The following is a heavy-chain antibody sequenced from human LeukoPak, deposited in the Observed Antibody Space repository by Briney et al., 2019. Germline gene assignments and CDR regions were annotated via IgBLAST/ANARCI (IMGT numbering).Heavy chain of an antibody. Sequence: SETLSLTCTVSGDSISSYYWSWIRQPAGKGLEWIGRIYTSGSTNYNPSLKSRVTMSVDTSKNQFSLKLSSVTAADTAVYYCARAVYGQQLGYYFYYMDVWGKGTTVTVSS. D-gene: IGHD6-13*01. CDR2: IYTSGST. CDR1: GDSISSYY. J-gene: IGHJ6*03. CDR3: ARAVYGQQLGYYFYYMDV. V-gene: IGHV4-4*07.